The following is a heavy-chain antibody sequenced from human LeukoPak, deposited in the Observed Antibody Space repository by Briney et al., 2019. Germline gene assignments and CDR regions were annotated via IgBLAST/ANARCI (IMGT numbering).Heavy chain of an antibody. CDR3: AREGCSGGSCYHNWFDP. CDR2: VNQDGSER. J-gene: IGHJ5*02. V-gene: IGHV3-7*01. D-gene: IGHD2-15*01. CDR1: GFTFSSYW. Sequence: GGSLRLSCAASGFTFSSYWMSWVRQAPGKGLEWVANVNQDGSERYYVDSVKGRFTISRDNAKNSLYLQMNSLRAEDTAVYYCAREGCSGGSCYHNWFDPWGQGTLVTVSS.